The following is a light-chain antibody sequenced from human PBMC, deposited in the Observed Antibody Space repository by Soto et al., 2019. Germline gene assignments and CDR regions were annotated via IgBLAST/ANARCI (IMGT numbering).Light chain of an antibody. CDR3: QQHSDWPWT. J-gene: IGKJ5*01. CDR1: QSVSSN. Sequence: EMVMTQSPATLSVSPGESATLSCRASQSVSSNLAWYQQKPGQAPRLLMYEASNRATGIPARFSGGGSGTDFTLTISSLEPEDLAVYYCQQHSDWPWTFGQGTRREIK. V-gene: IGKV3-11*01. CDR2: EAS.